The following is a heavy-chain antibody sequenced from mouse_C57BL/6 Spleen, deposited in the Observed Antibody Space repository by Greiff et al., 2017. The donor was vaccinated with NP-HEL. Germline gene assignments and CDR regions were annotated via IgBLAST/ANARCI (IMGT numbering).Heavy chain of an antibody. J-gene: IGHJ2*01. V-gene: IGHV1-50*01. Sequence: QVQLQQPGAELVKPGASVKLSCKASGYTFTSYWMQWVKQRPGQGLEWIGEIDPSDSYTNYNQKFKGKATLTVDTSSSTAYMQLSSLTSEDSAVSYCASRSNYFDYWGQGTTLTVSS. D-gene: IGHD1-1*01. CDR1: GYTFTSYW. CDR3: ASRSNYFDY. CDR2: IDPSDSYT.